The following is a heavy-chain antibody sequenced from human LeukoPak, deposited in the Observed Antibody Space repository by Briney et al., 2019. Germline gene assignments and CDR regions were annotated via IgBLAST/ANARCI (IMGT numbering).Heavy chain of an antibody. Sequence: MASETLSLTCTVSGGSMRSGSYYGRWIRQPAGKGLEWLGCIYNSGSTNYNPSLKSRVTISVDTSKYQSSLKLSSVTATDTAVYYCARVTSSGYYPYYYYYMDVWGKGTTVTVSS. CDR2: IYNSGST. CDR1: GGSMRSGSYY. CDR3: ARVTSSGYYPYYYYYMDV. J-gene: IGHJ6*03. D-gene: IGHD3-22*01. V-gene: IGHV4-61*02.